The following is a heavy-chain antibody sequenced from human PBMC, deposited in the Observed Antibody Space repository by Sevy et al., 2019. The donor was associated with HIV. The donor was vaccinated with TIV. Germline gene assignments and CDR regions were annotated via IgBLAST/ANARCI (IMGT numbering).Heavy chain of an antibody. Sequence: GGSLRISCAASGFTFSNHAMHWVRQAPGKGLEWVAFIRYDGSNEYYADSMKGRFTISRDNSKNTLYLQMNSLRPEDTAVYYCAKDRKVLLVVYAIPFDVFDIWGQGTMVTVSS. V-gene: IGHV3-30*02. CDR2: IRYDGSNE. J-gene: IGHJ3*02. CDR1: GFTFSNHA. D-gene: IGHD2-8*02. CDR3: AKDRKVLLVVYAIPFDVFDI.